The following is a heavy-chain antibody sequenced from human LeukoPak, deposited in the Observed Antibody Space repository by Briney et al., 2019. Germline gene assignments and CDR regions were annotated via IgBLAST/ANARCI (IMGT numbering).Heavy chain of an antibody. J-gene: IGHJ5*02. V-gene: IGHV3-23*01. CDR2: ISGSGGST. CDR1: GFTFSSYA. CDR3: AKLAGNWKGGVNWFDP. D-gene: IGHD1-20*01. Sequence: GGSLRLSCAASGFTFSSYAMSWVRQAPGKGLEWVSAISGSGGSTYYADSVKGRFTIPRDNSKNTLYLQMNSLRAEDTAVYYCAKLAGNWKGGVNWFDPWGQGTLVTVSS.